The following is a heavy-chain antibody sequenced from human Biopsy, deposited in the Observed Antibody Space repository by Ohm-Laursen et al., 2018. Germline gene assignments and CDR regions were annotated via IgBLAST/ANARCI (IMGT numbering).Heavy chain of an antibody. CDR2: IYPGGST. CDR3: ASVVLGPTNDAFDL. CDR1: GSDINNYY. V-gene: IGHV4-4*07. Sequence: SDTLSLTCTVSGSDINNYYWSWIRQPAGQGLEWNGRIYPGGSTNYNPSLKSRVTMSVDTSKKQLSLRLRSVTAADTAMYYCASVVLGPTNDAFDLWGQGTMVVVSS. D-gene: IGHD3-22*01. J-gene: IGHJ3*01.